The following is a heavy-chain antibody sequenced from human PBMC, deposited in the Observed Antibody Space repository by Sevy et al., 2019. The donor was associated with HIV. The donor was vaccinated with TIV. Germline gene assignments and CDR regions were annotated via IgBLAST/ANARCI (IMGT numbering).Heavy chain of an antibody. V-gene: IGHV3-23*01. D-gene: IGHD3-10*01. CDR2: IGANGGST. CDR1: GFTFSTYA. J-gene: IGHJ6*02. Sequence: GGSLRLSCVGSGFTFSTYAMTWVRQAPGKGLEWVSGIGANGGSTYYADSVKGRFTISKDNSKNTLFLQMNSLRLEDTALYYCVKDVYVGVTLVRGVGYYYGLDVWGQGATVTVSS. CDR3: VKDVYVGVTLVRGVGYYYGLDV.